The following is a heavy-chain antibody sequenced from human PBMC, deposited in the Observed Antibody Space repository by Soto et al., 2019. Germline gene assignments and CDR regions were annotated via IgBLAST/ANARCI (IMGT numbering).Heavy chain of an antibody. J-gene: IGHJ4*02. D-gene: IGHD3-9*01. Sequence: GGSLRLSCAASGFTFSSYGMHWVRQAPGKGLEWVAVIWYDGSNKYYADSVKGRFTISRDNSKNTLYLQMNSLRAEDTAVYYCARDFAGRSLAVYYDILTGPQDYWAQGTLVTVSS. CDR2: IWYDGSNK. V-gene: IGHV3-33*01. CDR3: ARDFAGRSLAVYYDILTGPQDY. CDR1: GFTFSSYG.